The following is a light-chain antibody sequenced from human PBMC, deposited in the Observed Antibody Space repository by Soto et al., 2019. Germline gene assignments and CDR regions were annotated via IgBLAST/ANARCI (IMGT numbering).Light chain of an antibody. CDR3: XQRSNPLT. CDR1: QSVSSY. CDR2: DAS. Sequence: EIVLTQSPATLSLSPGERATLSCRASQSVSSYLAWYQQKPGQAPRLLIYDASNRATGIPARFSGSGSGTDFTLTISSLEPEDXAVXYXXQRSNPLTFGGGTKVEIK. J-gene: IGKJ4*01. V-gene: IGKV3-11*01.